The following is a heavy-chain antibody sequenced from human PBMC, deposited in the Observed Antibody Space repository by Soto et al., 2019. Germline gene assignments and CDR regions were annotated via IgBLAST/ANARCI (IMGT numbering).Heavy chain of an antibody. V-gene: IGHV4-39*01. D-gene: IGHD3-22*01. CDR2: IYYSGST. J-gene: IGHJ4*02. Sequence: SETLSLTCTVSGGSISSSSYYWGWIRQPPGKGLEWIGSIYYSGSTYYNPSLKSRVTISVDTSKNQFSLKLSSVTAADTAVYYCARLSDYYDSSGYFNFDYWGQGTLVTVSS. CDR3: ARLSDYYDSSGYFNFDY. CDR1: GGSISSSSYY.